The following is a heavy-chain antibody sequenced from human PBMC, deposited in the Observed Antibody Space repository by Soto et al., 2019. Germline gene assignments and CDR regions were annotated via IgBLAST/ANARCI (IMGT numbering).Heavy chain of an antibody. Sequence: QVQLVQSGAEVKKPGASVKISCKASGYTFTRYTMNWVRQAPGQRREWMGWINPDNGNTKSSQKFQVRVIITRDPSASTADMDLSSLRSEDTAVYYCARGIATGQLEPWGQGTLVTVSS. J-gene: IGHJ5*02. CDR1: GYTFTRYT. CDR2: INPDNGNT. D-gene: IGHD2-15*01. V-gene: IGHV1-3*01. CDR3: ARGIATGQLEP.